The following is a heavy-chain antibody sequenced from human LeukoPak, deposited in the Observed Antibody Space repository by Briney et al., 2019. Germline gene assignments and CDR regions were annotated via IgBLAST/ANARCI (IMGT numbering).Heavy chain of an antibody. CDR2: ISTYNGNT. D-gene: IGHD5-12*01. V-gene: IGHV1-18*01. CDR3: ASLQGGNSGYDSGYQESEYYFDY. J-gene: IGHJ4*02. Sequence: ASVKVSCKASGYTFTSYSITWVRQAPGQGLEWMGWISTYNGNTNYVQKFQGRVTMTTDTSTSTAYMELRSLRSDDTAVYYCASLQGGNSGYDSGYQESEYYFDYWGQGTLVTVSS. CDR1: GYTFTSYS.